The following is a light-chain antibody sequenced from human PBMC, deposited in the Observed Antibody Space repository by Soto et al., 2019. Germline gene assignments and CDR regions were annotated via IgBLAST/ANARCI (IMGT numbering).Light chain of an antibody. V-gene: IGKV1-16*01. CDR2: DAS. Sequence: DIQMTQSPPSLSASVGDRVTITCRASQGIGSYLNWYQQKPGKAPKPLIYDASTLKTGVPSRFSGSGSGSEFNFTITGLQPDDFATYFCQQYNTYATFGQGTRLEIK. J-gene: IGKJ5*01. CDR1: QGIGSY. CDR3: QQYNTYAT.